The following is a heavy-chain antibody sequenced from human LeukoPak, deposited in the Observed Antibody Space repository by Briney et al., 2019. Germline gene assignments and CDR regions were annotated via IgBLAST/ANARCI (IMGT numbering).Heavy chain of an antibody. V-gene: IGHV3-7*01. Sequence: TGGSLRLSCAASGFTVRNNWMGWVRQAPGKGLEWVANIKQDGSASYYVDAVERRITISRDNAKNSLYLQMNSLRAQDTAVYYCARENYFDYWGQGTLVTVSS. CDR3: ARENYFDY. CDR1: GFTVRNNW. CDR2: IKQDGSAS. J-gene: IGHJ4*02.